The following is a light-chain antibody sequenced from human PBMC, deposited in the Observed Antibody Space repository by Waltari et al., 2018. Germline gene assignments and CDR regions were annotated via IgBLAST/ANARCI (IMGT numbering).Light chain of an antibody. CDR3: QSYDLNSRVV. Sequence: FMLTQPHSVSESPGKTVTISCTRSSGNIARNYAQWYQQRPGGAPTTIIYEDTQRPSGVPDRFSGSIDSSSNSASLTISGLITEDEADYYCQSYDLNSRVVFGGRTKLTVL. CDR1: SGNIARNY. V-gene: IGLV6-57*03. CDR2: EDT. J-gene: IGLJ2*01.